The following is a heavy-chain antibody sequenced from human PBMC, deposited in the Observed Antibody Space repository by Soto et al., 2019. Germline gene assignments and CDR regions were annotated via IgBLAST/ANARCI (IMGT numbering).Heavy chain of an antibody. D-gene: IGHD6-13*01. V-gene: IGHV4-31*03. J-gene: IGHJ5*02. CDR1: GGSISSGGYY. CDR3: ARVTKRRSSLGKVWWFDT. CDR2: IYYSGST. Sequence: PSETLSLTCTVSGGSISSGGYYWSWNRQHPGKGLEWIGYIYYSGSTYYNPSLKSRVTISVDTSKNQFSLKLSSVTAADTAVYYCARVTKRRSSLGKVWWFDTWGQGTLVTVSS.